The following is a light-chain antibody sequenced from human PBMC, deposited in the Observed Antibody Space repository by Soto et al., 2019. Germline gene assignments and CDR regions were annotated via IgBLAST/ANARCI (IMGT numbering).Light chain of an antibody. CDR3: HQYSNLIT. V-gene: IGKV1-5*01. J-gene: IGKJ5*01. Sequence: DIQMTQSPSTLPASVGDRVTITCRASQSISNCLAWYQQKPGTAPKLLIYHASNLESGVPSRFSGSGSGTDFTLTISSLQPDDFATYYCHQYSNLITFGQGTRLEIK. CDR1: QSISNC. CDR2: HAS.